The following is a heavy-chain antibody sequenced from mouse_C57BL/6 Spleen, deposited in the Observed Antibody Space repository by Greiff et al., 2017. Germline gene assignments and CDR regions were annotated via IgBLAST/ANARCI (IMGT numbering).Heavy chain of an antibody. CDR3: ARGRSGSPYYYAMDY. CDR2: INPSNGGT. Sequence: QVQLKQPGPELVKPGASVKLSCKASGYTFTSYWMHWVKQRPGQGLEWIGNINPSNGGTNYNEKFKSKATLTVDKSSSTAYMQLSSLTSEDSAVYYCARGRSGSPYYYAMDYWGQGTSVTVSS. D-gene: IGHD1-1*01. CDR1: GYTFTSYW. J-gene: IGHJ4*01. V-gene: IGHV1-53*01.